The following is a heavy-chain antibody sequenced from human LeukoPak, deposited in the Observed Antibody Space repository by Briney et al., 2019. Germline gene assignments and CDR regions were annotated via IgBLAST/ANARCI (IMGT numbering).Heavy chain of an antibody. CDR3: ARAIQSHLLKGYFDY. D-gene: IGHD2-2*01. V-gene: IGHV3-53*01. J-gene: IGHJ4*02. CDR2: IYSDGTP. Sequence: GGSLRLSSAPFGLTVSSNYMSWVRQAPGKGLEWVSTIYSDGTPYYADSLKGRFTISRDNSKNTLYLRMNSLRAEDTAIYYCARAIQSHLLKGYFDYWGQGALVTVSS. CDR1: GLTVSSNY.